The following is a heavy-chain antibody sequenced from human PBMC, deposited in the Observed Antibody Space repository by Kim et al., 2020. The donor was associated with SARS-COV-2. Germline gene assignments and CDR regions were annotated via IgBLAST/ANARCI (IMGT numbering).Heavy chain of an antibody. D-gene: IGHD1-7*01. V-gene: IGHV3-23*01. CDR2: ISGSGCST. CDR3: AKDLRSKIGTTGYFDY. J-gene: IGHJ4*02. CDR1: GFTFSSSS. Sequence: GGSLRLSCAASGFTFSSSSLSLFLQAPGKGLEWVSSISGSGCSTYYADSVKGRFTISRDNSKNTLYLQMNSLRAEDTAVYYCAKDLRSKIGTTGYFDYWGQGTLVTVSS.